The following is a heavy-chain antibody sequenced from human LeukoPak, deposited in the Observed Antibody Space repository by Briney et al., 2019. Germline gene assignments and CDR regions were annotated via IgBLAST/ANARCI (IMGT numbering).Heavy chain of an antibody. J-gene: IGHJ4*02. CDR3: AREGLRFLEWFPD. CDR1: GGSISSGGYS. Sequence: PSETLSLTCAVSGGSISSGGYSWSWIRQPPGKGLEWIGYIYHSGSTYYNPSLKSRVTISVDRSKNQFSLKLSSVTAADTAVYYCAREGLRFLEWFPDWGQGTLVTVSS. V-gene: IGHV4-30-2*01. D-gene: IGHD3-3*01. CDR2: IYHSGST.